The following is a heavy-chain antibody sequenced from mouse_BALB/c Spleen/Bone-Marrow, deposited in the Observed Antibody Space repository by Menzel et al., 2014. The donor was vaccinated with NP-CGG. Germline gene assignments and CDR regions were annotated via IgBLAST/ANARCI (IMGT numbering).Heavy chain of an antibody. J-gene: IGHJ4*01. CDR3: ARRYYGPYVMDN. Sequence: VQLKESGPELVKPGASVKISCKTSGYTFTEYTMHWVKQSQGKSLEWIGGINPNNGGTSYNQKFKGKATLTVDKSSSTAYMELRRLTSEDSAVYYCARRYYGPYVMDNWGQGTSVTVSS. V-gene: IGHV1-18*01. CDR2: INPNNGGT. D-gene: IGHD1-2*01. CDR1: GYTFTEYT.